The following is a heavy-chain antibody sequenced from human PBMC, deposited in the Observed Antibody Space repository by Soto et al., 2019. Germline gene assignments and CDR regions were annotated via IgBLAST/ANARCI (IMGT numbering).Heavy chain of an antibody. CDR3: ARGGYCSSTSCYAWAFDY. V-gene: IGHV1-8*01. Sequence: QVQLVQSGAEVKKPGASVKVSCKAYGYTFTSYDINWVRQATGQGLEWMGWMNPNSGNTGYAQKFQGRVTMTRNTSISTAYMELSSLRSEDTAVYYCARGGYCSSTSCYAWAFDYWGQGTLVTVSS. J-gene: IGHJ4*02. CDR1: GYTFTSYD. CDR2: MNPNSGNT. D-gene: IGHD2-2*01.